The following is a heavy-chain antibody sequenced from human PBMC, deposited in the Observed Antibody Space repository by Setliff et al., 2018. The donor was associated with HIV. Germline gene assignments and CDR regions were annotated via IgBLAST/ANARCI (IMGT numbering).Heavy chain of an antibody. J-gene: IGHJ3*01. CDR1: GYMFIAYG. CDR3: ARGQASNDYGVSF. V-gene: IGHV1-18*01. Sequence: ASVKVSCKTSGYMFIAYGMSWVRRAPGQGLEWMGWIGPYNGRTEYAQEFQGRVSLTIDTSASTVYMELSSLRSEDTAVYYCARGQASNDYGVSFWGQGTMVTVSS. CDR2: IGPYNGRT. D-gene: IGHD4-17*01.